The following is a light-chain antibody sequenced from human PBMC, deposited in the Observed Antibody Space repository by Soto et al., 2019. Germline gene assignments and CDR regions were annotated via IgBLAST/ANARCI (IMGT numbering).Light chain of an antibody. J-gene: IGLJ3*02. CDR3: QTWDAGIWV. V-gene: IGLV4-69*01. CDR2: VSSDGSH. CDR1: SGHSTSA. Sequence: QLVLSQSPSASASLGASVKLTCTLSSGHSTSAIAWHQQQPEKGPRFLMKVSSDGSHSRGDGIPDRFSGSSSGAERYLSISSLQSEDEADYYCQTWDAGIWVFGGGTKLTVL.